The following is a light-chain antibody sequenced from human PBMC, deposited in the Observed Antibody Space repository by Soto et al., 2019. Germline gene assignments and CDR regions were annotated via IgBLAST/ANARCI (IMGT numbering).Light chain of an antibody. V-gene: IGKV1-5*01. CDR3: QQYNSYST. CDR1: QSISSW. Sequence: DIQMTQSPSTLSASVGDRVTITCRASQSISSWLAWYQQKPGKAPKLLIYDASSLESGVPTRFSGSGSGTEFTLTISNLQPDDFATYYCQQYNSYSTFGGCTKMEIK. J-gene: IGKJ4*01. CDR2: DAS.